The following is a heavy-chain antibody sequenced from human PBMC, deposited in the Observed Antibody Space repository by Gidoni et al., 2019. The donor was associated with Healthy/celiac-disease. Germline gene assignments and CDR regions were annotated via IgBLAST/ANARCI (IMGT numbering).Heavy chain of an antibody. V-gene: IGHV3-9*01. J-gene: IGHJ6*02. CDR2: ISWNSGSI. D-gene: IGHD4-17*01. Sequence: EVQLVESGGGLVQPGRSLSPSCAASGFTFDDYALHWVRQAPGKGLEWVSVISWNSGSIGYADSVKGRFTISRDNAKNSLYLQMNSLRAEDTALYYCAKDMGGDYGLRPYYYYGMDVWGQGTTVTVSS. CDR1: GFTFDDYA. CDR3: AKDMGGDYGLRPYYYYGMDV.